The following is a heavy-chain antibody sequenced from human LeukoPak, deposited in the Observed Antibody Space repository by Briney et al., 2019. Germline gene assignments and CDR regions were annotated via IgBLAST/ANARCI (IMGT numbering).Heavy chain of an antibody. CDR2: INHSGST. D-gene: IGHD3-3*01. J-gene: IGHJ4*02. CDR3: ARGRTYYDFWSGYYPRFDY. V-gene: IGHV4-34*01. CDR1: GGSFSGYY. Sequence: SETLSLTCAVYGGSFSGYYWSWIRQLPGKGLEWIGEINHSGSTNYNPSLKSRVTISVDTSKNQFSLKLSSVTAADTAVYYCARGRTYYDFWSGYYPRFDYWGQGTLVTVSS.